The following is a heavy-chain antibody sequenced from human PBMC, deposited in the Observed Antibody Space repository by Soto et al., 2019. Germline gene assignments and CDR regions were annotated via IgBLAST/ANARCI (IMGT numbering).Heavy chain of an antibody. D-gene: IGHD6-19*01. CDR2: IYYSGST. CDR3: ARLRSGWSDFDY. V-gene: IGHV4-59*08. Sequence: QVQLQESGPGLVKPSETLSLTCTVSGGSISTYYWSWIRQPPGKGLEWIGYIYYSGSTNYNPSLKSRVPISVDTSKNQFSLKLSSVTAADTAVYYCARLRSGWSDFDYWGQGTLVTVSS. CDR1: GGSISTYY. J-gene: IGHJ4*02.